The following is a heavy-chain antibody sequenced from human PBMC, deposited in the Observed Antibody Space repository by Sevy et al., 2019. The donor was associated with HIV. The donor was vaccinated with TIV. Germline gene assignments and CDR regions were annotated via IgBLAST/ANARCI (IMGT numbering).Heavy chain of an antibody. J-gene: IGHJ4*01. CDR2: IVGNGVSA. CDR1: GFTFEDFG. V-gene: IGHV3-20*04. CDR3: AREESCGGACYYFDH. Sequence: GGSLRLSCAASGFTFEDFGMSWVRQRPGKGLEWVCGIVGNGVSAGCADSMKGRFTISRDNAKNSLYLEMNSLRIEDTASYFCAREESCGGACYYFDHWGHGILVTASS. D-gene: IGHD2-21*02.